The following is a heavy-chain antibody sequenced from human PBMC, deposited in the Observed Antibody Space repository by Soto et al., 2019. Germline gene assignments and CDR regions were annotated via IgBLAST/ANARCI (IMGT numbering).Heavy chain of an antibody. V-gene: IGHV4-59*01. Sequence: QVQLQESGPGLVKPSETLSLTCTVSGGSMNSYYWSWIRQPPGKGLEWLGYVYSSGTSKYNVSLESRITMSLDTSRNHFSLGLNSVTAADTAVYFCARYSPPKKSYASNPGWFDPWGQGTLVAVSS. CDR3: ARYSPPKKSYASNPGWFDP. J-gene: IGHJ5*02. D-gene: IGHD2-15*01. CDR2: VYSSGTS. CDR1: GGSMNSYY.